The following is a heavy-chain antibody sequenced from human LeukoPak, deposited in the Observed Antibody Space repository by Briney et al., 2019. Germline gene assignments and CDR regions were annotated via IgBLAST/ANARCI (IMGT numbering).Heavy chain of an antibody. CDR2: ISYDGRNQ. V-gene: IGHV3-30*01. J-gene: IGHJ6*03. CDR3: ARGPSIYDFNYMDV. CDR1: GFTFSNDA. Sequence: PGRSPRLSCAASGFTFSNDAMHWVRQPPGKGLEWVAVISYDGRNQYYVDSVKGRFTISRDNSKNMLYLQMNSLRAEDTAVYYCARGPSIYDFNYMDVWGRGTTVTVSS. D-gene: IGHD3-3*01.